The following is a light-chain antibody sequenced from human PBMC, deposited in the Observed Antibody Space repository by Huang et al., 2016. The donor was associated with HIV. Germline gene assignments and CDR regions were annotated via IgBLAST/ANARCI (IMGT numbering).Light chain of an antibody. CDR3: QQRSDWWT. Sequence: EIVLTQSPDTLSLSPGERATLACRASQSVSTNLAWYQQKPGQAPRHLIYDAYKRVTGIPARFSGGGSGTDFALTISSLEPEDFAVYYCQQRSDWWTFGPGTKVEIK. V-gene: IGKV3-11*01. CDR2: DAY. CDR1: QSVSTN. J-gene: IGKJ1*01.